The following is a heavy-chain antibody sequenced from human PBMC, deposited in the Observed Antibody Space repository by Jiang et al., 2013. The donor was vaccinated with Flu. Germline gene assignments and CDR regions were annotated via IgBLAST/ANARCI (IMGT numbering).Heavy chain of an antibody. CDR1: GFTFSSYG. D-gene: IGHD3-22*01. J-gene: IGHJ4*02. CDR2: VQYDGGNK. V-gene: IGHV3-30*02. Sequence: QLVESGGGVVQPGGSLRLSCAASGFTFSSYGMHWVRQAPGKGLEWVAFVQYDGGNKYYADSVKGRFTISRDNSKNTLYLQMNSLRAEDTAVYYCAEKSAVSVYWGQGTLVTVSS. CDR3: AEKSAVSVY.